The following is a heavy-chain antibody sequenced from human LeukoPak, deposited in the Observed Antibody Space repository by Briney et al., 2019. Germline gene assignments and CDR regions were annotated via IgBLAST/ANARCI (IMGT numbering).Heavy chain of an antibody. CDR1: GFTFSSYW. J-gene: IGHJ4*02. Sequence: GGSLRLSCAASGFTFSSYWMHWVRQAPGKGLVWVSRINSDGSSTSYADSVKGRFTISRDNAKNTLYLQMNSLRAEDTAVYYCARVFGVAGEFDYWGQGTLVTVSS. V-gene: IGHV3-74*01. CDR2: INSDGSST. D-gene: IGHD6-19*01. CDR3: ARVFGVAGEFDY.